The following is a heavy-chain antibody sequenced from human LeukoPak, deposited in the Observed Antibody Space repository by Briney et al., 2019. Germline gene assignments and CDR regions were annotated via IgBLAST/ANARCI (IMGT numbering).Heavy chain of an antibody. V-gene: IGHV3-74*01. CDR3: ARRVVVPAAPYYFDY. CDR2: INSDGSST. J-gene: IGHJ4*02. CDR1: GFMFSSYW. Sequence: PGGSLRLSCAASGFMFSSYWMHWVRQAPGKGLVWVSRINSDGSSTSYADSVKGRFTISRDNAKNTLYLQMNSLRAEDTAVYYCARRVVVPAAPYYFDYWGQGTLVTVSS. D-gene: IGHD2-2*01.